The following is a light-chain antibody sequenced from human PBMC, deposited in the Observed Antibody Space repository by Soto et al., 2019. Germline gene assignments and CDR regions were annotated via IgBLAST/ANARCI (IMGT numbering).Light chain of an antibody. CDR2: GAS. J-gene: IGKJ1*01. Sequence: EIVMTQSPATLSVSPGERATLSCRASQSVSSNLAWYQQKPGQAPRLLLYGASTRATGIPARFGGSGSGTEFTLTIGSLQSEDFAVYFGQQYNNWPTSGQGTTVDIK. CDR1: QSVSSN. V-gene: IGKV3D-15*01. CDR3: QQYNNWPT.